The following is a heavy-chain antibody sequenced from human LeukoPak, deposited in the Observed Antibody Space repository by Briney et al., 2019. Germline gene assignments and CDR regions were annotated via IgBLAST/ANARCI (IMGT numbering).Heavy chain of an antibody. CDR2: IYYSGST. D-gene: IGHD4-23*01. CDR3: ARHGRTTVVTPGY. Sequence: SETLSLTCTVSGDSISNSSYYWGWIRQPPGKGLEWIGSIYYSGSTYYNPSLKSRVTISVDTSKNQFSLKLSSVTAADTAVYYCARHGRTTVVTPGYWGQGTLVTVSS. CDR1: GDSISNSSYY. J-gene: IGHJ4*02. V-gene: IGHV4-39*01.